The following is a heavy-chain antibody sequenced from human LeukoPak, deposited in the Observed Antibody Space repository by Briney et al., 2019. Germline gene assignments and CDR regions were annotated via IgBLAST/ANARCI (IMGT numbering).Heavy chain of an antibody. CDR1: GFTFSSYG. CDR3: AKDRGYCSSTSCRGYMDV. Sequence: GGSLRLSCAASGFTFSSYGMHWVRQAPGKGLEWVAFIRYDGSNKYYADSVKGRFTISRDNSKNTLYLQMNSLRAEDTAVYYCAKDRGYCSSTSCRGYMDVWGKGTTVTISS. D-gene: IGHD2-2*01. CDR2: IRYDGSNK. J-gene: IGHJ6*03. V-gene: IGHV3-30*02.